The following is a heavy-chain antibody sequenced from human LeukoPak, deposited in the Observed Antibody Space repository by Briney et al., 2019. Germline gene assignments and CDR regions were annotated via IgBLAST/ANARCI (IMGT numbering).Heavy chain of an antibody. J-gene: IGHJ6*02. CDR1: GFTFSNFA. CDR3: AREMATIVYYYYGMDV. Sequence: GGSLRLSCATSGFTFSNFAMHWVRQAPGKGLEWVAVISYDGSNKYYADSVKGRFTISRDNSKNTLYLQMNSLRAEDTAVYYCAREMATIVYYYYGMDVWGQGTTVTVSS. D-gene: IGHD5-24*01. V-gene: IGHV3-30*04. CDR2: ISYDGSNK.